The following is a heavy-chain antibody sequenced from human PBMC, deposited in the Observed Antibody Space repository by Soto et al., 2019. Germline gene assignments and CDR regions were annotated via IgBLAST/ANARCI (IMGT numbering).Heavy chain of an antibody. CDR2: IYYSGST. CDR1: GGSISSGDYY. Sequence: QVQLQESGPGLVKPSQTLSLTCTVSGGSISSGDYYWSWIRQPPGKGLEWIGYIYYSGSTYYNPSLKSRVTISVDTSKNQFSLKLSSVTAADTAVYYCARVNPGGSGSYFVAYYYYGMDVWGQGTTVTVSS. J-gene: IGHJ6*02. D-gene: IGHD3-10*01. CDR3: ARVNPGGSGSYFVAYYYYGMDV. V-gene: IGHV4-30-4*01.